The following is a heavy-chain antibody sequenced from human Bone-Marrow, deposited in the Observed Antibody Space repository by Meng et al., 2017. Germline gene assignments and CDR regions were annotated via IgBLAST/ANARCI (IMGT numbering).Heavy chain of an antibody. CDR3: ARERGSSGRAGWFDP. Sequence: GESLKISCAASGFTFSDYYMSWIRQAPGKGLEWVSYISSSGSTIYYAESVKGRFTISRDNSKNTVYLQMSSLTNEDTGVYFCARERGSSGRAGWFDPRGQGTLVTVSS. D-gene: IGHD6-19*01. J-gene: IGHJ5*02. CDR2: ISSSGSTI. CDR1: GFTFSDYY. V-gene: IGHV3-11*04.